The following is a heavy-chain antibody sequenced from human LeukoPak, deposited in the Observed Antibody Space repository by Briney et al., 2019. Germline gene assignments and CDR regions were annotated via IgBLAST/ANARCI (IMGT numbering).Heavy chain of an antibody. Sequence: ASVKVSCKASGYTFSDYYMHWVRQAPGQGPEWVGWINPISGGTDYAQKFQGRVTMTRDTSITTAYMELSRLRSDDTAVYYCARDRGRNWGSDYWGQGTLVTVSS. CDR2: INPISGGT. V-gene: IGHV1-2*02. D-gene: IGHD7-27*01. J-gene: IGHJ4*02. CDR1: GYTFSDYY. CDR3: ARDRGRNWGSDY.